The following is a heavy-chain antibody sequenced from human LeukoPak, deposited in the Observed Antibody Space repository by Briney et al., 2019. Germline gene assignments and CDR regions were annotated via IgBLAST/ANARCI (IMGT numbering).Heavy chain of an antibody. CDR1: GYSFTNYW. J-gene: IGHJ2*01. CDR2: IYPGDSDT. Sequence: GESLQIYCKTSGYSFTNYWIGWVRQMPGKGLEWMGIIYPGDSDTRYSPSFQGQVTISADKSISTAYLQWSSLKASDTAMYYCARNHTYGAWNFDLWGRGSLVTVSS. V-gene: IGHV5-51*01. D-gene: IGHD5-18*01. CDR3: ARNHTYGAWNFDL.